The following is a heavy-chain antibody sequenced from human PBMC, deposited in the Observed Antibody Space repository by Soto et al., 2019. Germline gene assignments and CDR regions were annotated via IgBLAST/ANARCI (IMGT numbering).Heavy chain of an antibody. D-gene: IGHD2-15*01. Sequence: QVQLQQWGAGLLKPSETLCLTCAVYGGSFSGYYWSWIRQTPGKGLEWIGEINHSGSTNYNTSLKSRVNISVDTSNNQCSLKLSSVTAADTAVYYCARGGATSFDYWGQGTLVTVSS. CDR2: INHSGST. V-gene: IGHV4-34*01. CDR1: GGSFSGYY. CDR3: ARGGATSFDY. J-gene: IGHJ4*02.